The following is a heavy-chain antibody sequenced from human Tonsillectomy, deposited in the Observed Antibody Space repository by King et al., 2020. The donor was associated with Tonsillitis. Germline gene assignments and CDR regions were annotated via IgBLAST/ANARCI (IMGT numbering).Heavy chain of an antibody. D-gene: IGHD5-24*01. Sequence: HVQLVESGGGLVKSGGSLRLSCAASGFTFSDYYMSWIRQAPGRGREWVSYISSSSSYTKYADSVKGRFTISRDNAKNSLFLQMNSLRAEDTAVYYCASRMATKDYFDYWGQGTLVTVSS. J-gene: IGHJ4*02. CDR1: GFTFSDYY. CDR2: ISSSSSYT. V-gene: IGHV3-11*06. CDR3: ASRMATKDYFDY.